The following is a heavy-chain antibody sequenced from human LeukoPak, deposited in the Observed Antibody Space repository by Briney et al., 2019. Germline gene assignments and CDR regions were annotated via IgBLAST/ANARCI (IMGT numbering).Heavy chain of an antibody. V-gene: IGHV3-11*04. J-gene: IGHJ6*03. CDR2: ISSRGSTI. Sequence: PGGSLRLSCAASGFTFSDYYMTWIRQAPGKGLEWGSYISSRGSTILYADSVKGRFTISRDNAKNSLYLQMNSLRAEDTAVYYCARGNNDYGDNGKIRFGYMDVWGKGTTVTVSS. D-gene: IGHD4-17*01. CDR3: ARGNNDYGDNGKIRFGYMDV. CDR1: GFTFSDYY.